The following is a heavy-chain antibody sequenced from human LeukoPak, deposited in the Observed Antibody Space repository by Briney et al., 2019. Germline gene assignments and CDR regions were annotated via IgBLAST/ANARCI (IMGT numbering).Heavy chain of an antibody. D-gene: IGHD3-10*01. Sequence: GGSLRLSCAASGFTFSSYGMHWVRQAPGKGLEWVALIHHDGSNKYYADSVKGRFTISRDNSKNTLYLQMNSLRAGDTAVYYCAKAQVLLWFGETDYWGQGTLVTVSS. V-gene: IGHV3-30*02. J-gene: IGHJ4*02. CDR1: GFTFSSYG. CDR2: IHHDGSNK. CDR3: AKAQVLLWFGETDY.